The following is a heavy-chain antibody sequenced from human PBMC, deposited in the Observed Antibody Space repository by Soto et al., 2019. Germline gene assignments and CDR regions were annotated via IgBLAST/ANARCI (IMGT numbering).Heavy chain of an antibody. V-gene: IGHV3-30-3*01. CDR2: ISYDGSNK. D-gene: IGHD6-19*01. CDR3: ARDPTDSSATGYYGMDV. J-gene: IGHJ6*02. CDR1: GFTFSSYA. Sequence: QVQLVESGGGVVQPGRSLRLSCAASGFTFSSYAMHWVRQAPGKGLEWVAVISYDGSNKYYADSVKGRFTISRDNSKNTLYLQMNSLRAEDTAVYYCARDPTDSSATGYYGMDVWGQGTTVTVSS.